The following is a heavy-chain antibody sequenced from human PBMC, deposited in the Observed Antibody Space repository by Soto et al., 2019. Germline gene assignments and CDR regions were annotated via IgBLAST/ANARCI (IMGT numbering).Heavy chain of an antibody. CDR3: AGGSYYDILTGYYIDYYYGMDV. Sequence: QVQLVESGGGVVQPGRSLRLSCAASGFTFSSYGMHWVRQAPGKGLEWVAVIWYDGSNKYYADSVKGRFTISRDNSKNTLYLQMNSLRAEDTAVYYCAGGSYYDILTGYYIDYYYGMDVWGQGTTVTVSS. CDR2: IWYDGSNK. V-gene: IGHV3-33*01. CDR1: GFTFSSYG. D-gene: IGHD3-9*01. J-gene: IGHJ6*02.